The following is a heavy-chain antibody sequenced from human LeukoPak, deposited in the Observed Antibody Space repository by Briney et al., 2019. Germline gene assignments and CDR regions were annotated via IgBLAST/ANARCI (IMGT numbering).Heavy chain of an antibody. CDR1: GGSISSYY. J-gene: IGHJ3*02. V-gene: IGHV4-59*08. CDR3: ARWYFDVGDAFGI. Sequence: TSETLSLTCTVSGGSISSYYWSWIRQPPGKGLEWIGYIYYSGSTNYNPSLKSRVTISVDTSKNQFSLKLSSVTAADTAVYYCARWYFDVGDAFGIWGQGTMVTVSS. CDR2: IYYSGST. D-gene: IGHD3-3*01.